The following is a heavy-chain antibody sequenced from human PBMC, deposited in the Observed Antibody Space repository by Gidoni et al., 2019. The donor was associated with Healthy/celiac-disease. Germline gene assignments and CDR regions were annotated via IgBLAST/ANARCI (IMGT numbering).Heavy chain of an antibody. V-gene: IGHV1-69*01. Sequence: EVKNPGSSVKVSCKASGGTFSSYAISWVRQAPGQGLEWMGGIIPIFGTANYAQKFQGRVTITADESTSTAYMELCSLRSEDTAVYYCARDVSSGWYLDYWGQGTLVTVSS. CDR3: ARDVSSGWYLDY. D-gene: IGHD6-19*01. J-gene: IGHJ4*02. CDR1: GGTFSSYA. CDR2: IIPIFGTA.